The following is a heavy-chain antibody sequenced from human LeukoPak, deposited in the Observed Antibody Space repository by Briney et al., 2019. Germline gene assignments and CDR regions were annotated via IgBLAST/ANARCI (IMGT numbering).Heavy chain of an antibody. Sequence: SQTLSLTCAVSGGSISSGGYSWSWIRQPPGKGLEWIGYIYHSGSTYYNPSLKSRVTISVDRSKNQFSLKLSSVTAADTAVYYCARVGAHDAFDIWGQGTMVTVSS. CDR3: ARVGAHDAFDI. J-gene: IGHJ3*02. CDR1: GGSISSGGYS. D-gene: IGHD1-26*01. CDR2: IYHSGST. V-gene: IGHV4-30-2*01.